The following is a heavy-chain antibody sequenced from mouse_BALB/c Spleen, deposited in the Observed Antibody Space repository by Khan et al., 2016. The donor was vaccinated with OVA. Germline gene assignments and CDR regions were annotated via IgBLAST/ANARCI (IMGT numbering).Heavy chain of an antibody. CDR2: IYPYNDAT. J-gene: IGHJ3*01. Sequence: VQLQQSGPELVKPGASVKMSCKASGYTFTSYVIHWVKQRPGQGLEWIGYIYPYNDATKYSDKFKGKATLTSDKSSSTAYLALSNLTAEDSAVYYCASYYGSRFDYWGQGTLVTVSA. CDR3: ASYYGSRFDY. CDR1: GYTFTSYV. D-gene: IGHD1-1*02. V-gene: IGHV1S136*01.